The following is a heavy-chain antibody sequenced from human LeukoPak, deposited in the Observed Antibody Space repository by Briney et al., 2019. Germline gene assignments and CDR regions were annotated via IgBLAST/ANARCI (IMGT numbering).Heavy chain of an antibody. CDR3: ARDQQYYDFWSGYWYGMDV. CDR2: INPNSGGT. Sequence: GASVKVSCKASGHTFTGYYMHWVRQAPGQGLEWMGWINPNSGGTNYAQKFQGWVTMTRDTSISTAYMELSRLRSDDTAVYYCARDQQYYDFWSGYWYGMDVWGQGTTVTVSS. D-gene: IGHD3-3*01. J-gene: IGHJ6*02. CDR1: GHTFTGYY. V-gene: IGHV1-2*04.